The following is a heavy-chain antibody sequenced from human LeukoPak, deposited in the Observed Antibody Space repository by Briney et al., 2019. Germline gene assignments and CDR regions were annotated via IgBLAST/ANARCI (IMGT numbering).Heavy chain of an antibody. J-gene: IGHJ4*02. CDR1: GFTFSGSS. CDR3: STRITGTTRTDY. V-gene: IGHV3-73*01. CDR2: IRSKANSYAT. Sequence: GGSLRLSCAASGFTFSGSSMHWVRQAPGKGLEWAGRIRSKANSYATVYAESVKGRFTISRDDSKNTAYLQMNSLKTEDTAVYYCSTRITGTTRTDYWGQGTLVTVSS. D-gene: IGHD1/OR15-1a*01.